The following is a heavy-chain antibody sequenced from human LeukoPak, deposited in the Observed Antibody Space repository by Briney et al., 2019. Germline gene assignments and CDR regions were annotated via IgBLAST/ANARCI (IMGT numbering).Heavy chain of an antibody. J-gene: IGHJ4*02. V-gene: IGHV3-30*03. D-gene: IGHD2-2*01. Sequence: PGRSLRLSCAASGFTFSSYGMHGVRQAPGKGLEWGAVISYDGSNKYYADSVKGRFTISRDNSKNTLYLQMNSLRAEDTAVYYCASEISYQLLIPNPFDYWGQGTLVTVSS. CDR3: ASEISYQLLIPNPFDY. CDR1: GFTFSSYG. CDR2: ISYDGSNK.